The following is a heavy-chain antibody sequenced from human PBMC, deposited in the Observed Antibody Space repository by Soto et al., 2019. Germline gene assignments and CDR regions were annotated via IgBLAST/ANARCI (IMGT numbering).Heavy chain of an antibody. CDR2: IYHSGTT. D-gene: IGHD6-6*01. J-gene: IGHJ4*02. CDR1: GGSISSSEW. V-gene: IGHV4-4*02. CDR3: ALHGTRSILAY. Sequence: QVQLQGSGPGLVKPSGTLSLTCVVSGGSISSSEWWSWVRQPPGKGLEWIGEIYHSGTTNYNPSLKSRVTIQEDKPKHQFSLKLSSVPAADTAVHYCALHGTRSILAYWGQGTLVTVSS.